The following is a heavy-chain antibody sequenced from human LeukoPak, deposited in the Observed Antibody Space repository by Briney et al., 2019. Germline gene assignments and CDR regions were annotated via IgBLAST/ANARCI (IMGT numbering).Heavy chain of an antibody. Sequence: SETLSLTCTVSGGSFSNYYWSWIRQPPGKGLEWIGYIYTGGSTKYNPSLKSRVTTSVDTSKNQFSLRLTSVTAADTAVYYCARPTTGRYDAFDIWGQGTMVNVSS. CDR2: IYTGGST. D-gene: IGHD1/OR15-1a*01. V-gene: IGHV4-4*09. J-gene: IGHJ3*02. CDR1: GGSFSNYY. CDR3: ARPTTGRYDAFDI.